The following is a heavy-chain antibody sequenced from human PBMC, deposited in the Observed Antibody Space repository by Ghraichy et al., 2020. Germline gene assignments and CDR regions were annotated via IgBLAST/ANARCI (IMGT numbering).Heavy chain of an antibody. J-gene: IGHJ6*02. CDR1: GGSISSYY. D-gene: IGHD3-10*01. V-gene: IGHV4-59*01. CDR2: IYYSGST. CDR3: ARDRGSQSGMDV. Sequence: SQTISLTCTVSGGSISSYYWSWIRQPPGKGLEWIGYIYYSGSTNYNPSLKSRVTISVDTSKNQFSLKLSSVTAADTAVYYCARDRGSQSGMDVWGQGTTVTVSS.